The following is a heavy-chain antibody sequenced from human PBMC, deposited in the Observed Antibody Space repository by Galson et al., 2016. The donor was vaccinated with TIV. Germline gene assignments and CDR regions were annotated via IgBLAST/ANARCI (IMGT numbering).Heavy chain of an antibody. CDR2: FIPLFGTA. Sequence: GDTFSTYPFNWVRQAPGQGLEWVGGFIPLFGTANYAQKFQGRVTITADESTSTLYMEVSSLRSEDTAVYYCAKDRNTAMDTYHYYYGMDVWGQGTTVIVSS. V-gene: IGHV1-69*01. D-gene: IGHD5-18*01. CDR1: GDTFSTYP. J-gene: IGHJ6*02. CDR3: AKDRNTAMDTYHYYYGMDV.